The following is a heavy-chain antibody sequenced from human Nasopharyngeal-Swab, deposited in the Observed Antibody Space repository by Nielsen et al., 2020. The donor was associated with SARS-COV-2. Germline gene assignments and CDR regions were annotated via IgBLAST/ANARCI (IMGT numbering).Heavy chain of an antibody. CDR3: ARDPAFKDPANGNYYYYGMDV. CDR2: ISAYNGNT. V-gene: IGHV1-18*01. D-gene: IGHD1-14*01. Sequence: ASVKVSCKASGYTFTSYGISWVRQAPGQGLEWMGWISAYNGNTNYAQKLQGRVTMTTVTSTSTAYMELRSLRSDDTAVYYWARDPAFKDPANGNYYYYGMDVWGQGTTVTVSS. CDR1: GYTFTSYG. J-gene: IGHJ6*02.